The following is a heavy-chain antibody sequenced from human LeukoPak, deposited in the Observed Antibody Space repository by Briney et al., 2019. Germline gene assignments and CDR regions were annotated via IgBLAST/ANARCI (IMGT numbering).Heavy chain of an antibody. D-gene: IGHD4-23*01. V-gene: IGHV3-66*01. Sequence: GGSLRLSCAASGFTVSSNYMSWVRQAPGKGLEWVSVIYSGGSTYYADSVKGRFTISRDNAKNSLYLQMNSLRAEDTAVYYCATWSVTPADYWGQGTLVTVSS. CDR1: GFTVSSNY. J-gene: IGHJ4*02. CDR2: IYSGGST. CDR3: ATWSVTPADY.